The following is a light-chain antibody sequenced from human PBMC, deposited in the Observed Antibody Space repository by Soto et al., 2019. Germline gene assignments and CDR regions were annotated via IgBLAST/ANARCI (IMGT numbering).Light chain of an antibody. CDR1: QDISNY. CDR2: AAS. J-gene: IGKJ1*01. Sequence: DIQMTQSQSSLSASVGDRVTITCRATQDISNYLAWYQQKPGKVPNLLIYAASTLQSGVPSRFSGSGSGTEFTLTISSLQPEDVATYCCQKYNSAPPWTFGQGTKVEI. V-gene: IGKV1-27*01. CDR3: QKYNSAPPWT.